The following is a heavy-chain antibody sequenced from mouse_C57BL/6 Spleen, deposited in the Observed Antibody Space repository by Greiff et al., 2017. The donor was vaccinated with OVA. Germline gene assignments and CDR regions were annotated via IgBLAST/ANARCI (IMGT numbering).Heavy chain of an antibody. V-gene: IGHV1-50*01. Sequence: VQLQQSGAELVKPGASVKLSCKASGYTFTSYWMQWVKQRPGQGLEWIGEIDPSDSYTNYNQKFKGKATLTVDTSSSTAYMQLSSLTSEDSAVYYCARRGWDAMDYWGQGTSVTVSS. J-gene: IGHJ4*01. CDR3: ARRGWDAMDY. CDR1: GYTFTSYW. CDR2: IDPSDSYT.